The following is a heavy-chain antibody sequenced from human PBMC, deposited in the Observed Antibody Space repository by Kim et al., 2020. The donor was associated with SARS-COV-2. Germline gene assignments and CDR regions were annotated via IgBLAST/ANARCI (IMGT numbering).Heavy chain of an antibody. V-gene: IGHV3-23*01. CDR3: AKDPVGIVDARDLYYFD. D-gene: IGHD2-21*01. CDR1: GFTFDTYA. J-gene: IGHJ4*01. Sequence: GGSLRLSCAGSGFTFDTYALSWVRQAPGKGLEWVSAIDGGGRATFYTASVKGRFTVFKDISKKTFFLQMNNLRPEDTAVYYCAKDPVGIVDARDLYYFD. CDR2: IDGGGRAT.